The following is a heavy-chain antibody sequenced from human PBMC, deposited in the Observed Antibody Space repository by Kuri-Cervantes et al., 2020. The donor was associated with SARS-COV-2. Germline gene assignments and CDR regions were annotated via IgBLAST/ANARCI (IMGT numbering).Heavy chain of an antibody. CDR1: GYSISSGYY. V-gene: IGHV4-38-2*02. CDR2: IYHSGST. CDR3: ARVWCSTSCYYFDY. D-gene: IGHD2-2*01. J-gene: IGHJ4*02. Sequence: SETLSLTCTVSGYSISSGYYWGWIRQPPGKGLEWIGSIYHSGSTYYNPSLKSRVTISVDTSKNQFSLKLSSVTAADTAVYYCARVWCSTSCYYFDYWGQGTLVTVSS.